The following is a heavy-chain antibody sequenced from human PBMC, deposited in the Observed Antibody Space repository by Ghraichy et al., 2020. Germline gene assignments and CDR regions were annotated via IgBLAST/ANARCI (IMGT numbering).Heavy chain of an antibody. V-gene: IGHV3-48*02. D-gene: IGHD3-10*01. CDR1: GFTFSSYI. CDR3: ARDLRFGADY. CDR2: ISSSSHTM. J-gene: IGHJ4*02. Sequence: GGSLRLSCAASGFTFSSYIMNWVRQAPGKGLEWVSSISSSSHTMYYADSVEGRFTISRDNAKNSLYLQMNSLRDEDTAVYYCARDLRFGADYWGQGTLVTVSS.